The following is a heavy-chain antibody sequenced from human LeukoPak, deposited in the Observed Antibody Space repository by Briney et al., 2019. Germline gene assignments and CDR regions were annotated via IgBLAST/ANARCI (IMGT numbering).Heavy chain of an antibody. CDR3: ARQVAVVEPTDPNWFDS. CDR2: INHSGSI. CDR1: GGSFSGHY. J-gene: IGHJ5*01. V-gene: IGHV4-34*01. D-gene: IGHD2-21*01. Sequence: SETLSLTCAVYGGSFSGHYWSWIRQPPGKGLEWIGEINHSGSINYNPSLKSRVTISVDTSKNQFSLKLSSVTAADTAVYYCARQVAVVEPTDPNWFDSWGQGTLVTVSS.